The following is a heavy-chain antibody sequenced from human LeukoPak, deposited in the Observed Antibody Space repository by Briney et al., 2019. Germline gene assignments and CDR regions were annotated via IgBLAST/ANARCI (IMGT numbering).Heavy chain of an antibody. J-gene: IGHJ4*02. CDR3: AKDILRTGGFGELLLKVVNCCYFDY. CDR2: ISGSGGST. Sequence: PGGSLRLSCAASGFTFSSYGMSWVRQAPGKGLEWFSAISGSGGSTYYADSVKGRFTISRDNSKNTLYLQMNSLRAEDTAVYYCAKDILRTGGFGELLLKVVNCCYFDYWGQGTLVTVSS. CDR1: GFTFSSYG. V-gene: IGHV3-23*01. D-gene: IGHD3-10*01.